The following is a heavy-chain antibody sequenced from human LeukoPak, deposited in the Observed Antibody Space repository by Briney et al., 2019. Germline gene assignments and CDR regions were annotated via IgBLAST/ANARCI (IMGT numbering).Heavy chain of an antibody. CDR2: INSDGSST. CDR1: GFTFSSYW. V-gene: IGHV3-74*01. Sequence: EGSLRLSCAASGFTFSSYWMHWVRQAPGKGLVWVSRINSDGSSTNYADSVKGRFTISRDNAKNTLYLQMNSLRAEDTAVYYCARGRVDSSGYDYFDYWGQGTLVTVSS. J-gene: IGHJ4*02. CDR3: ARGRVDSSGYDYFDY. D-gene: IGHD3-22*01.